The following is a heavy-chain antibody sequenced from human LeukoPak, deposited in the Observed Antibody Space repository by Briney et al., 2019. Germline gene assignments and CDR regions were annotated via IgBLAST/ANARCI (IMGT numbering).Heavy chain of an antibody. Sequence: ASVKFSCKASGYTFTSYYVHGVRQAAGLGLNWIGIINPSGGSTSYAQKFQGRVTMTRDTSTSTVYMELSSLRSEDTAVYYCARGITTMVRGVPRANTFDYWGQGTLVTVSS. CDR3: ARGITTMVRGVPRANTFDY. CDR2: INPSGGST. J-gene: IGHJ4*02. V-gene: IGHV1-46*01. CDR1: GYTFTSYY. D-gene: IGHD3-10*01.